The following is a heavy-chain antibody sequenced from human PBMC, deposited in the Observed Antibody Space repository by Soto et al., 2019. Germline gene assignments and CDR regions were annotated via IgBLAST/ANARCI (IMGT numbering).Heavy chain of an antibody. Sequence: ASVKVSCKASGYIFSTYDINWVRQAPGQGLEWMGWLNPNSGNTGYAQKFQGRVTMTRNTSINTAYMELSSLGSEDTAVYYCARDHRYNWNDEGWFDPWRQGTLVTVSS. J-gene: IGHJ5*02. CDR2: LNPNSGNT. CDR3: ARDHRYNWNDEGWFDP. CDR1: GYIFSTYD. D-gene: IGHD1-20*01. V-gene: IGHV1-8*01.